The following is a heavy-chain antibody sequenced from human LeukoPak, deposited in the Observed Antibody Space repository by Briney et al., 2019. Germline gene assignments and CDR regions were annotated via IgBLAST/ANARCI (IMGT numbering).Heavy chain of an antibody. D-gene: IGHD5-24*01. Sequence: GASVKVSCKASGYTFTSYGISWVRQAPGQGLEWMGWISAYNGNTNYAQKLQGRVTMTTDTSTSTAYMELRSLRSDDTAVYYCARGSEMATIGPYFDYWGQGTLVTVSS. CDR1: GYTFTSYG. V-gene: IGHV1-18*01. CDR2: ISAYNGNT. J-gene: IGHJ4*02. CDR3: ARGSEMATIGPYFDY.